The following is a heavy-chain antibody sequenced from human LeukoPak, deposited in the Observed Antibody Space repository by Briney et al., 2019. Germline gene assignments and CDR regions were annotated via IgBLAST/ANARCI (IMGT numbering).Heavy chain of an antibody. CDR1: GGSISSGGYS. CDR3: ARGAYCSSTSCAEYFQH. Sequence: SETLSLTCAVSGGSISSGGYSWSWIRQPPGKGLEWIGYIYHSGSTYYNPSLKSRVTISVDRSKNQFSLKLSSVTAADTAVYYCARGAYCSSTSCAEYFQHWGQGTLVTVPS. V-gene: IGHV4-30-2*01. D-gene: IGHD2-2*01. J-gene: IGHJ1*01. CDR2: IYHSGST.